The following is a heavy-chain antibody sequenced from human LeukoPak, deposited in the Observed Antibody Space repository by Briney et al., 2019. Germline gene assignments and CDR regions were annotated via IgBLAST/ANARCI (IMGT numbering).Heavy chain of an antibody. CDR2: IYTSGST. CDR1: GGSISSYY. V-gene: IGHV4-4*07. D-gene: IGHD1-26*01. Sequence: SETLSLTCTVSGGSISSYYWSWIRQPAGKGLEWIGRIYTSGSTYYNPSLKSRVTMSVGTSKNQFSLKLSSVTAADTAVYYCARGRAHSGSRPPYYYYYYMDVWGKGTTVTVSS. CDR3: ARGRAHSGSRPPYYYYYYMDV. J-gene: IGHJ6*03.